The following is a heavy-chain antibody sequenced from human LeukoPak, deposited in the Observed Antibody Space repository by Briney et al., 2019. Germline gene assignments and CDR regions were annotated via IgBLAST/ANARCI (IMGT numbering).Heavy chain of an antibody. CDR2: INHSGST. Sequence: PSETLSLTCAVYGGSFSGYYWSWIRQPPGKGLEWIGEINHSGSTNYNPSLKSRVTISVDTSKNQFSLKLSSVTAADTAVYYCARGTMVRGVNSLSLYPTSFDPWGQGTLVTVSS. J-gene: IGHJ5*02. V-gene: IGHV4-34*01. CDR1: GGSFSGYY. D-gene: IGHD3-10*01. CDR3: ARGTMVRGVNSLSLYPTSFDP.